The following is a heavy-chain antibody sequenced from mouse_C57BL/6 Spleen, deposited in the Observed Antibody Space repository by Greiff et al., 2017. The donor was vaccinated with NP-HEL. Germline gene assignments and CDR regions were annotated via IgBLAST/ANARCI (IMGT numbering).Heavy chain of an antibody. CDR3: ARQAQALFDY. V-gene: IGHV1-82*01. Sequence: VQLQQSGPELVKPGASVKISCKASGYAFSSSWMNWVKQRPGKGLEWIGRIYPGDGDTNYNGKFKGKATLTADKSSSTAYMQRSSLTSEDSAVYFCARQAQALFDYWGQGTTLTVSS. D-gene: IGHD3-2*02. CDR2: IYPGDGDT. J-gene: IGHJ2*01. CDR1: GYAFSSSW.